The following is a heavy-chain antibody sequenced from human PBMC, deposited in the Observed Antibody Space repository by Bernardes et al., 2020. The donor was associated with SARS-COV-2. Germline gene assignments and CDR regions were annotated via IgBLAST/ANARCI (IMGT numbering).Heavy chain of an antibody. J-gene: IGHJ3*01. D-gene: IGHD3-3*01. CDR1: GFTFKDYT. V-gene: IGHV3-43*01. Sequence: GGSLRLSCAASGFTFKDYTLHWVRQVPGKGLAWVSLVSWDGRTTNYADSVKGRFIISRDSSRNTVHLQMDSLRKEDTALYYCATERQSLTVFGVGHDAFDFWGQGTMVTVSS. CDR3: ATERQSLTVFGVGHDAFDF. CDR2: VSWDGRTT.